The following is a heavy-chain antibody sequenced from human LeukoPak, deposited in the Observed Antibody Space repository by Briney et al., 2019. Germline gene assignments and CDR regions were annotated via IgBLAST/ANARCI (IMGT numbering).Heavy chain of an antibody. Sequence: SETLSLTCAVSGYSISSGYYWGWIRQPPGKGLEWIGSIYHSGSTYYNPSLKSRVTISADTSKNQFSLKLSSVTAADTAVYYCTFSGSYLMCMDVWGKGTTVTVSS. CDR3: TFSGSYLMCMDV. CDR2: IYHSGST. CDR1: GYSISSGYY. V-gene: IGHV4-38-2*01. D-gene: IGHD3-10*01. J-gene: IGHJ6*04.